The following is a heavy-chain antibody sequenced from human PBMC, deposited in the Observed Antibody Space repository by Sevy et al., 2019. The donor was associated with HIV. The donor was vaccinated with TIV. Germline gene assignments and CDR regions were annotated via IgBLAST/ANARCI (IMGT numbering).Heavy chain of an antibody. Sequence: GGSLRLSCAASGFTFSSYAMHWVRQAPGKGLEWVAVISYDGSNKYYADSVKGRFTISRDNSKNTLYLQMNSLRAEDTAVYYCARGYCSGGSCYRRYYYNGMDVWGQGTTVTVSS. CDR1: GFTFSSYA. D-gene: IGHD2-15*01. J-gene: IGHJ6*01. CDR2: ISYDGSNK. V-gene: IGHV3-30-3*01. CDR3: ARGYCSGGSCYRRYYYNGMDV.